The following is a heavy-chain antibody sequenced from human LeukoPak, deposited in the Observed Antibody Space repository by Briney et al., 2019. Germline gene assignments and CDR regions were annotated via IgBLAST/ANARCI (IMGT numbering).Heavy chain of an antibody. CDR1: GGTFSSYA. CDR3: ARGGGIVGAILGGGRDYFDY. V-gene: IGHV1-69*04. D-gene: IGHD1-26*01. Sequence: SVKVSCKASGGTFSSYAISWVRQAPGQGLEWMGRIIPILGIANYAQKFQGRATITADKSTSTAYMELSSLRSEDTAVYYCARGGGIVGAILGGGRDYFDYWGQGTLVTVSS. J-gene: IGHJ4*02. CDR2: IIPILGIA.